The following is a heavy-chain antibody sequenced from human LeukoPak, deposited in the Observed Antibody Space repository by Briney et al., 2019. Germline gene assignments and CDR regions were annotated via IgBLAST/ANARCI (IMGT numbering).Heavy chain of an antibody. D-gene: IGHD6-19*01. J-gene: IGHJ4*02. CDR2: IKSKTDGGAT. Sequence: GGSLRLSCAASGFTFSSYSMNWVRQAPGKGLEWVGRIKSKTDGGATDYAAPVKGRFTISRDDSKNTLYLQMNSLKTEDTAVYYCTTEGGSGWYFYFDYWGQGTLVTVSS. CDR3: TTEGGSGWYFYFDY. V-gene: IGHV3-15*01. CDR1: GFTFSSYS.